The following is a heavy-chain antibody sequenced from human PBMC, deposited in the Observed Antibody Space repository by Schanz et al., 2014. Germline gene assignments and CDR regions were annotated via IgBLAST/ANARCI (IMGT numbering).Heavy chain of an antibody. V-gene: IGHV3-9*01. CDR2: LSWNSGII. D-gene: IGHD4-17*01. Sequence: EVQVVESGGGLEQPGGSLRLSCVASGFTFSNYAMSWVRQAPGKGLEWVSGLSWNSGIIGYADSVKGRFSISRDNAKNSLYLQMNSLRTEDTALYYCAKGAVEMSTGRGGSWGQGTLVTVSS. CDR3: AKGAVEMSTGRGGS. CDR1: GFTFSNYA. J-gene: IGHJ5*02.